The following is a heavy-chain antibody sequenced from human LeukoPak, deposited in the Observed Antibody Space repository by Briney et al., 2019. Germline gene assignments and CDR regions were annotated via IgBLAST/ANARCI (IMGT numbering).Heavy chain of an antibody. D-gene: IGHD3-22*01. Sequence: GGSLRLSCAASGFIFSSYAVHWVRQAPGKGLEWVAVISSDGRHIFYADSVKGRFTISRDNSKNSLYLQMNSLRAEDTAVYYCARAYPHYYYDSSGYYYFDYWGQGTLVTVSS. CDR1: GFIFSSYA. CDR2: ISSDGRHI. CDR3: ARAYPHYYYDSSGYYYFDY. J-gene: IGHJ4*02. V-gene: IGHV3-30*04.